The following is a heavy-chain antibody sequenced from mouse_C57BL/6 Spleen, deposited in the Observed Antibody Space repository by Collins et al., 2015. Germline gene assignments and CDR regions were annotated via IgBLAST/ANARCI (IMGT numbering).Heavy chain of an antibody. V-gene: IGHV3-2*02. CDR1: GYSITSDYA. CDR2: ISYSGST. Sequence: DVQLQESGPGLVKPSQSLSLTCTVTGYSITSDYAWNWIRQFPGNKLEWMGYISYSGSTSYNPSLKSRISITRDTSKNQFFLQLNSVTTEDTATYYCARRSYGYFDVWGAGTTVTVSS. J-gene: IGHJ1*01. CDR3: ARRSYGYFDV.